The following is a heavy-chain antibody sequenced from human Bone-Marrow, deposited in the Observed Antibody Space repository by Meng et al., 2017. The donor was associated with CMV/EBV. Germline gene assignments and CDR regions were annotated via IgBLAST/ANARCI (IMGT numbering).Heavy chain of an antibody. D-gene: IGHD2-2*01. V-gene: IGHV1-69*02. Sequence: SVKVSCKASGGTFSSYTISWVRQAPGQGLEWMGRIIPILGIANYAQKFQGRVTITADKSTSTAYMELSSLRSEDTAVYYRARAHQLRFSYYYYGMDVWGQGTTVTVSS. CDR3: ARAHQLRFSYYYYGMDV. CDR2: IIPILGIA. J-gene: IGHJ6*02. CDR1: GGTFSSYT.